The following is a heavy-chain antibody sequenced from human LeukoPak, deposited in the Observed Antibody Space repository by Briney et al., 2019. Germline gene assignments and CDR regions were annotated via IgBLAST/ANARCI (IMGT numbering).Heavy chain of an antibody. CDR1: RFTFSSYA. D-gene: IGHD3-10*01. CDR3: ARGTRGFDY. V-gene: IGHV3-64*01. CDR2: ISSNGGST. J-gene: IGHJ4*02. Sequence: GGSLRLSCAASRFTFSSYAMHWVRQAPGKGLEYVSAISSNGGSTYYANSVKGRFTISRDNSKNTLYLQMGSLRAEDMAVYYCARGTRGFDYWGQGTLVTVSS.